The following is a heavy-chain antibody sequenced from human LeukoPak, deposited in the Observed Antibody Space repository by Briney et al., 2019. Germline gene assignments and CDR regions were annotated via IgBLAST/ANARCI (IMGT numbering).Heavy chain of an antibody. V-gene: IGHV4-61*01. D-gene: IGHD2-15*01. CDR3: ARDGGRGDCSGGSCYGY. CDR2: IYYSGST. CDR1: GGSISSGSYY. J-gene: IGHJ4*02. Sequence: SETLSLTCTVSGGSISSGSYYWSWIRQPPGKGLEWIGYIYYSGSTNYNPSLKSRVTISVDTSKNQFSLKLSSVTAADTAVYYCARDGGRGDCSGGSCYGYWGQGTLVTVSS.